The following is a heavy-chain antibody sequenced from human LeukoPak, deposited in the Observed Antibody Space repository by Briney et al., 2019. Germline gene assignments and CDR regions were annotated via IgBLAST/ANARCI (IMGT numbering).Heavy chain of an antibody. CDR1: GGSFSGYY. D-gene: IGHD5-24*01. J-gene: IGHJ5*02. CDR2: INHSGST. Sequence: PSETLSLTCAVYGGSFSGYYWSWIRQPPGKGLEWIGEINHSGSTNYNPSLKSRVTISVDTSKNQFSLKLSSVTAADTAVYYCARRHQDLLELFDPWGQGTLVTVSS. CDR3: ARRHQDLLELFDP. V-gene: IGHV4-34*01.